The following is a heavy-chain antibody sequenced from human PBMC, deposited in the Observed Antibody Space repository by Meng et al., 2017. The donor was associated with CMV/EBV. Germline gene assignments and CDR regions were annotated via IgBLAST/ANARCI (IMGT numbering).Heavy chain of an antibody. Sequence: SETLSLTCPVSGGSISSYYWSWIRQPPGKGLEWIGYIYYSGSTNYNPSLKSRVTISVDTSKNQFSLKLSSVTAADTAVYYCARVFGDSYYYYGMDVWGQGTTVTVSS. CDR3: ARVFGDSYYYYGMDV. CDR2: IYYSGST. CDR1: GGSISSYY. J-gene: IGHJ6*02. V-gene: IGHV4-59*01. D-gene: IGHD3-16*01.